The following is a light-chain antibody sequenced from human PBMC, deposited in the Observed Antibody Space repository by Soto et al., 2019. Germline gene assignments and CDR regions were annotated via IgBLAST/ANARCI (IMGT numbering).Light chain of an antibody. J-gene: IGKJ1*01. CDR3: QQYGSSPCT. V-gene: IGKV3-20*01. Sequence: EIVLTQSPGTLSLSPGERATLSCSASQSVSSSYLAWYQQKPGQAPRLLIYGASSRATGIPDRFSGSGSGTDFTLTISRLEPEDFAVYYCQQYGSSPCTFGQGTKVEIK. CDR2: GAS. CDR1: QSVSSSY.